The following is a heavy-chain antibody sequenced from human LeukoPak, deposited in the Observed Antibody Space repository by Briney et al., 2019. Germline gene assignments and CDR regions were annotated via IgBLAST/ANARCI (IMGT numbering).Heavy chain of an antibody. CDR1: GFTFSNYA. CDR3: SNARWGYSLDSTLDY. J-gene: IGHJ4*02. V-gene: IGHV3-30-3*01. CDR2: ISYDGSNK. Sequence: GSLRLSCAASGFTFSNYAMHWVRQPPGKGLEWAAVISYDGSNKYYADSVKGRFTISRDNSKNTLYLQMNSLRAEDTAVYYCSNARWGYSLDSTLDYWGRGTLVTVSS. D-gene: IGHD5-18*01.